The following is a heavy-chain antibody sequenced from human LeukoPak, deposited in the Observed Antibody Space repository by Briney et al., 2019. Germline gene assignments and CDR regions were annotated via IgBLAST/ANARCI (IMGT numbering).Heavy chain of an antibody. D-gene: IGHD2-15*01. CDR2: INTDGSST. CDR1: GFTFSSYW. V-gene: IGHV3-74*01. CDR3: AREGYCSGGSCGFDY. J-gene: IGHJ4*02. Sequence: GGSLRLSCAASGFTFSSYWMHWVRQAPEKGLVWVSHINTDGSSTNYADSVRGRFTISRDNAQNTLYLQMNSLRAEDTAVYYCAREGYCSGGSCGFDYWGQGTLVTVSS.